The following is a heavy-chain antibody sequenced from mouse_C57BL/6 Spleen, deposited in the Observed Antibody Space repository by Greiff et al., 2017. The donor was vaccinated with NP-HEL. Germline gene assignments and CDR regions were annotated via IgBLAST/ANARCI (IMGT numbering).Heavy chain of an antibody. CDR3: ARSTAPYYFDY. D-gene: IGHD3-2*01. CDR2: IDPSDSYT. Sequence: QVQLQQPGAELVMPGASVKLSCKASGYTFTSYWMHWVKQRPGQGLEWIGEIDPSDSYTNYNRKFKGKSTLTVDKSSSTAYMQLSSLTSEDSAVYYCARSTAPYYFDYWGQGTTLTVSS. CDR1: GYTFTSYW. J-gene: IGHJ2*01. V-gene: IGHV1-69*01.